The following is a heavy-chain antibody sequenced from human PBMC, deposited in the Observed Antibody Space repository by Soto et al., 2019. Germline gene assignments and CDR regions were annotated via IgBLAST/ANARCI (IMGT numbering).Heavy chain of an antibody. CDR1: GGTFSSYA. J-gene: IGHJ6*02. CDR3: ASFDSTPHYYYYGMDV. D-gene: IGHD3-9*01. CDR2: IIPIFGTA. Sequence: SVKVSCKASGGTFSSYAISWVRQAPGQGLKWMGGIIPIFGTANYAQKFQGRVTITADESTSTAYMELSSLRSEDTAVYYCASFDSTPHYYYYGMDVWGQGTTVTVSS. V-gene: IGHV1-69*13.